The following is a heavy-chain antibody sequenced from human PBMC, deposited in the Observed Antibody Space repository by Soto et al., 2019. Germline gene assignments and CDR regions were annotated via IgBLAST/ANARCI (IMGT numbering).Heavy chain of an antibody. Sequence: PSETLSLTCTVSGGSISSYYWSWIRQPPGKGLERIGYIYYSGSTNYNPSLKSRVTISVDTSKNQFSLKLSSVTAADTAVYYCARGHDILTGYYPFDYWGQGXLVTVSS. CDR3: ARGHDILTGYYPFDY. D-gene: IGHD3-9*01. CDR1: GGSISSYY. J-gene: IGHJ4*02. V-gene: IGHV4-59*01. CDR2: IYYSGST.